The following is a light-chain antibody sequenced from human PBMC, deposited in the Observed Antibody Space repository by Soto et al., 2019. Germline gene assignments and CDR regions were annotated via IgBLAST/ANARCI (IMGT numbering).Light chain of an antibody. Sequence: MQLTEFSSYLSAPIGKGVAITCRASQGISRYLAWYQQKPGRAPQLLISAASTLQSGVPSRFSGSGSGTHFTLVISSLQPEDFATYYCQQLNTYPVTFGGGTKVEIK. CDR3: QQLNTYPVT. V-gene: IGKV1-9*01. CDR1: QGISRY. J-gene: IGKJ4*01. CDR2: AAS.